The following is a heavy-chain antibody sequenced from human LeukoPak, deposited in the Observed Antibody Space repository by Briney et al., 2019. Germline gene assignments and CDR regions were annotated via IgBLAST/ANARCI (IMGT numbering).Heavy chain of an antibody. J-gene: IGHJ5*02. CDR3: ARAGVIAAAYWFDP. Sequence: PSEALSLTCTVSGGSISSGGYYWSWIRQHPGKGLEWIGYIYYSGSTYYNPSLKSRVTISVDTSKNQFSLKLSSVTAADTAVYYCARAGVIAAAYWFDPWGQGTLVTVSS. V-gene: IGHV4-31*03. D-gene: IGHD6-13*01. CDR2: IYYSGST. CDR1: GGSISSGGYY.